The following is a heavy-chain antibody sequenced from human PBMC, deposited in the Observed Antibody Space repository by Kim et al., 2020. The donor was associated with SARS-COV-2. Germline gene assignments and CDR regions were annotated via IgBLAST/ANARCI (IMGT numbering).Heavy chain of an antibody. J-gene: IGHJ4*02. V-gene: IGHV4-39*01. CDR3: ARRGGYGSGSYYWDY. D-gene: IGHD3-10*01. CDR1: GGSISSSSYY. Sequence: SETLSLTCTVSGGSISSSSYYWGWIRQPPGKGLEWIGSIYYSGSTYYNPSLKSRVTISVDTSKNQFSLKLSSVTAADTAVYYCARRGGYGSGSYYWDYWGQGTLVTVSS. CDR2: IYYSGST.